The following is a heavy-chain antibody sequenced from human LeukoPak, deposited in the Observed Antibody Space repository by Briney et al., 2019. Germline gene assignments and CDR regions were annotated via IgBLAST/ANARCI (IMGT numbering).Heavy chain of an antibody. V-gene: IGHV4-59*08. CDR3: ARRGPGGRAFDI. CDR2: IYYSGST. CDR1: GGSISSYY. D-gene: IGHD3-10*01. J-gene: IGHJ3*02. Sequence: SETLSLTCTVSGGSISSYYWSWIRQPPGKGLEWIGYIYYSGSTNYNPSLKSRVTISVDTSRNQLSLKLSSVTAADTAVYYCARRGPGGRAFDIWGQGTMVTVSS.